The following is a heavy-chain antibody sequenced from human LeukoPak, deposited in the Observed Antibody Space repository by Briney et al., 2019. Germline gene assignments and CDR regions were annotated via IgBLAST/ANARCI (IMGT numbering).Heavy chain of an antibody. D-gene: IGHD3-22*01. CDR1: GFFRSYA. CDR3: EGTYYYDSSDDY. V-gene: IGHV3-23*01. CDR2: ISGSGTST. Sequence: SGGSLRLSCAASGFFRSYAMSWGRPAPGKGLEWVLAISGSGTSTYYADSVKGRFTTSRDNSKNTLYLQMNSLRAEDTAVYYCEGTYYYDSSDDYWGQGTLVTVSS. J-gene: IGHJ4*02.